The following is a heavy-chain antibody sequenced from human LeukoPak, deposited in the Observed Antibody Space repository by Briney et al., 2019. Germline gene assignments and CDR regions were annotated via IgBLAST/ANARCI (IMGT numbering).Heavy chain of an antibody. CDR1: GFTFSSYS. Sequence: GGSLRLSCAASGFTFSSYSMNWVRQAPGKGLEWVSSISSSSSYIYYADSVKGRFTISRDNAKNSLYLQMNSPRAEDTAVYYCARDGNYDSSDAFDIWGQGTMVTVSS. D-gene: IGHD3-3*01. CDR3: ARDGNYDSSDAFDI. CDR2: ISSSSSYI. V-gene: IGHV3-21*01. J-gene: IGHJ3*02.